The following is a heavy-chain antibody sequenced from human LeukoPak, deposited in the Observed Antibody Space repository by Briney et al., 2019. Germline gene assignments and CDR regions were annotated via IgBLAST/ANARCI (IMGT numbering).Heavy chain of an antibody. V-gene: IGHV1-18*01. CDR3: ARDGTYSSGWPFDY. J-gene: IGHJ4*02. Sequence: GASVKVSCKASGYTFTSDGISWVRQAPGQGLECMGWISAYNGNTSYAQKLQGRVTMTTDTSTSTAYMELRSLRSDDTAVYYCARDGTYSSGWPFDYWGQGTLVTVSS. D-gene: IGHD6-19*01. CDR1: GYTFTSDG. CDR2: ISAYNGNT.